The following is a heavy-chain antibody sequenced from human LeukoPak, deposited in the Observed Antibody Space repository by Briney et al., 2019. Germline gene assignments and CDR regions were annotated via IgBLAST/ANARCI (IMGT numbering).Heavy chain of an antibody. D-gene: IGHD3-16*01. Sequence: GGSLRLSCAASGMTFSNHWMHWVRQAPGKGLVWVSLIKTDGRTTIYTDSVKGRFTISRDNGKSIPYLQMNSLGAEDTGIYYCTTGPSYGYEWWGQGTVVTVAS. CDR1: GMTFSNHW. CDR3: TTGPSYGYEW. J-gene: IGHJ4*02. V-gene: IGHV3-74*01. CDR2: IKTDGRTT.